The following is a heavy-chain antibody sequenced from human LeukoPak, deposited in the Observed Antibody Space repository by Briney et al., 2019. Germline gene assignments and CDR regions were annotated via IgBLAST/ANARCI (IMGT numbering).Heavy chain of an antibody. Sequence: SETLSLTCTVSGGSISSYYWSWIRQPAGKGLEWIGRIYTSGSTNYNPSLKSRVTMSVDTSKNQFSLKLSSVTAADTAVYYCARRVVVAATPSYFDYWGQGTLVTVSS. CDR3: ARRVVVAATPSYFDY. J-gene: IGHJ4*02. D-gene: IGHD2-15*01. CDR2: IYTSGST. CDR1: GGSISSYY. V-gene: IGHV4-4*07.